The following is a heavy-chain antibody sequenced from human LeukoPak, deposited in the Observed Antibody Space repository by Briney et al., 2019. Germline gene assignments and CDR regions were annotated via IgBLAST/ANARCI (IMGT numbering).Heavy chain of an antibody. CDR2: IWYGGSNK. CDR3: AKGGGSSWYEVDY. J-gene: IGHJ4*02. V-gene: IGHV3-30*02. Sequence: GGSLRFSCAASGFTFNNYGMHWVRQAPGKGLEWVAVIWYGGSNKYYADSVKGRFTISRDNSKNTLYLQMNSLRAEDTAVYYCAKGGGSSWYEVDYWGQGTLVTVSS. D-gene: IGHD6-13*01. CDR1: GFTFNNYG.